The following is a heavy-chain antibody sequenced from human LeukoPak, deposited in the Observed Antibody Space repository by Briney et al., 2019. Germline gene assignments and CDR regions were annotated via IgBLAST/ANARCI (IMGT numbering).Heavy chain of an antibody. V-gene: IGHV1-2*02. CDR3: ARSTRRLGYCSSTSCYGGDF. CDR2: INPNSGGT. Sequence: GASVMVSCXASGYTFTGYYMHWVRQAPGQGLEWMGWINPNSGGTNYAQKFQGRVTMTRDTSISTAYMELSRLRSDDTAVYYCARSTRRLGYCSSTSCYGGDFWGQGTLVTVSS. J-gene: IGHJ4*02. D-gene: IGHD2-2*01. CDR1: GYTFTGYY.